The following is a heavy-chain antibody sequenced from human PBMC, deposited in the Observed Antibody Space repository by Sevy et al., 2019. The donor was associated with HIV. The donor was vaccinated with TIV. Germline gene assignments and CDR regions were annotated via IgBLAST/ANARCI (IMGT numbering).Heavy chain of an antibody. J-gene: IGHJ4*02. D-gene: IGHD1-26*01. CDR2: ISGSDNTI. CDR3: ARGPPDGSYDYFDY. V-gene: IGHV3-11*04. Sequence: GGSLRLSCAASGFTFSDYYMSWIRQAPGKGLEWVSYISGSDNTIYYADSVKGRFTISRDNAKNSLYLQMNSLRADDTAVYYCARGPPDGSYDYFDYWGQGTLVTVSS. CDR1: GFTFSDYY.